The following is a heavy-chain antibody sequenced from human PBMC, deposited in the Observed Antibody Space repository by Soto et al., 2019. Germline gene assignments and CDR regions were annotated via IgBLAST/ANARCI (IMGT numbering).Heavy chain of an antibody. CDR1: GYTFTGYY. CDR3: ARGGKYSSSSEFDY. D-gene: IGHD6-6*01. J-gene: IGHJ4*02. V-gene: IGHV1-2*04. Sequence: KVSCKASGYTFTGYYMHWVRQAPGQGLEWMGWINPNSGGTNYAQKFQGWVTMTRDTSISTAYMELSRLRSDDTAVYYCARGGKYSSSSEFDYWGQGTLVTVSS. CDR2: INPNSGGT.